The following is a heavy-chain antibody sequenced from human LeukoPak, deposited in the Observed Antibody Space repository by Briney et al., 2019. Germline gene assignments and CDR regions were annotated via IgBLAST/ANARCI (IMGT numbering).Heavy chain of an antibody. Sequence: GGSLRLSCAASGFTFSSYWMNWARQAPGKGLEWVASINHNGNVNYYVDSVKGRFTISRDNAKNSLYLQMSNLRDEDTAVYYCARQTGHDVLDYWGQGTLVTVSS. CDR1: GFTFSSYW. V-gene: IGHV3-7*03. D-gene: IGHD1-1*01. J-gene: IGHJ4*02. CDR2: INHNGNVN. CDR3: ARQTGHDVLDY.